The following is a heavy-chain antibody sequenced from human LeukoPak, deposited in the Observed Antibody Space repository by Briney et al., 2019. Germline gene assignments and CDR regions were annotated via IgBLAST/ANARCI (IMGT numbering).Heavy chain of an antibody. V-gene: IGHV3-20*04. D-gene: IGHD6-13*01. CDR1: GFTFDDYG. CDR3: ARSRLDSSSWYVVGDY. Sequence: PGGSLRLSCAASGFTFDDYGMSWVRQAPGKGLEWVSGINWNGGSTGYADSVKGRFTISRYNAKNSLYLQMNSLRAEDTALYYCARSRLDSSSWYVVGDYWGQGTLVTVSS. CDR2: INWNGGST. J-gene: IGHJ4*02.